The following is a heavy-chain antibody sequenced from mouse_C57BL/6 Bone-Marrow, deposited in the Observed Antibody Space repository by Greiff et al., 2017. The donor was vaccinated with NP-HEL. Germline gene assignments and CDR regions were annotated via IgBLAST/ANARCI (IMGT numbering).Heavy chain of an antibody. J-gene: IGHJ2*01. Sequence: QVQLQQSGAELVKPGASVKISCKASGYAFSSYWMNWVKQRPGKGLEWIGQIYPGDGDTNYNGKFKGKATLTADKSSSTAYMQLSSLTSEDSAVYFCARGYYGSSYEDYWGQGTTLTVSS. V-gene: IGHV1-80*01. CDR3: ARGYYGSSYEDY. D-gene: IGHD1-1*01. CDR2: IYPGDGDT. CDR1: GYAFSSYW.